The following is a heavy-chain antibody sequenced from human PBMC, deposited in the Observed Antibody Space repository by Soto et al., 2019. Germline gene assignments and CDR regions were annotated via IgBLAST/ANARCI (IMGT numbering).Heavy chain of an antibody. CDR1: GFTLSDYY. CDR2: ISSSSSTI. V-gene: IGHV3-11*01. CDR3: ARPNAWWQLLGGEYFDY. Sequence: QVQLVESGGGLVKPGGSLRLSCAASGFTLSDYYMSWIRQAPGKGLEWVSYISSSSSTIYYADSVKGRFTISRDNAXNXXYLQMNSLRAEDTDVYYCARPNAWWQLLGGEYFDYWGQGTLVTVSS. J-gene: IGHJ4*02. D-gene: IGHD2-15*01.